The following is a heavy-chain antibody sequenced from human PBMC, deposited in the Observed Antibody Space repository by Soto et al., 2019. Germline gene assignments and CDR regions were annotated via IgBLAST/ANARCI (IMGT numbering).Heavy chain of an antibody. CDR3: ARQRRYYYDSSGYPDY. V-gene: IGHV4-39*01. J-gene: IGHJ4*02. Sequence: PSETLSLTCDVSGGSISNTSYYWGWIRQPPGKGLEWIATIYYSGSTFYNPSLKSRVTISVDTSKNQFFLKLNSVTAADTAVYYCARQRRYYYDSSGYPDYWGQGTLVTVSS. CDR1: GGSISNTSYY. CDR2: IYYSGST. D-gene: IGHD3-22*01.